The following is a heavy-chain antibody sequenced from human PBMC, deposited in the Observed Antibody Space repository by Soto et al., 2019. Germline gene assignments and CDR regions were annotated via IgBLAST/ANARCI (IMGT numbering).Heavy chain of an antibody. D-gene: IGHD6-6*01. J-gene: IGHJ4*02. V-gene: IGHV3-74*01. CDR2: VNGDGSST. CDR1: GFTFSSYW. CDR3: ARGGPYSSSEVDY. Sequence: EVQLVESGGGLVQPGGSLRLSCAASGFTFSSYWMHWVRQAPGKGLVWVSRVNGDGSSTSYADSVKGRFTISRDNAENTLYLQVNSLRVEDTAVYYCARGGPYSSSEVDYWGQGTLVTVSS.